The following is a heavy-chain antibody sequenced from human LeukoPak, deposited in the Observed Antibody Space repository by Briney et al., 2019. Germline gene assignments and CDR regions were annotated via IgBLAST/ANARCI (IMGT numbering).Heavy chain of an antibody. V-gene: IGHV3-48*03. J-gene: IGHJ4*02. CDR2: ISTSGSTV. CDR3: ARDGPAYSFDY. Sequence: GGSLRLSCAASGFSFSGYEMNWVRQAPGKGLEWVSCISTSGSTVYYADSVKGRFTVSRGNARNSLNLQMNSLRAEDTALYYCARDGPAYSFDYWGQGTLVTVSS. CDR1: GFSFSGYE. D-gene: IGHD5-18*01.